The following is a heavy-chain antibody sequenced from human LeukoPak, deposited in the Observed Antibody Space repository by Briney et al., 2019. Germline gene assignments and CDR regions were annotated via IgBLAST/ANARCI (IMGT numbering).Heavy chain of an antibody. J-gene: IGHJ2*01. CDR3: ASRGYSYGRSYWYFDL. D-gene: IGHD5-18*01. V-gene: IGHV4-34*01. CDR2: TNHSGST. Sequence: SETLSLTCAVYGGSFSGYYWSWIRQPPGKGLEWIGETNHSGSTNYNPSLKSRVTISVDTSKNQFSLKLSSVTAADTAVYYCASRGYSYGRSYWYFDLWGRGTLVSVSS. CDR1: GGSFSGYY.